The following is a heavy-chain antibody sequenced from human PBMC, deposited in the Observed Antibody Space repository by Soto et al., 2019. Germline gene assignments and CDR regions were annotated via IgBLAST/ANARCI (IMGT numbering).Heavy chain of an antibody. CDR3: AKTGDSGSYSAMDV. CDR2: FSAGGGST. J-gene: IGHJ6*02. CDR1: GFTFRNYA. D-gene: IGHD1-26*01. Sequence: EVQLLESGGGLVQPGGSLRLSCAASGFTFRNYAMSWVRQAPGKGLEWVSTFSAGGGSTSYADSVKARFTISRDNSKNTLYLQMDSLRAEDTAVYYCAKTGDSGSYSAMDVWGQGTTVTVSS. V-gene: IGHV3-23*01.